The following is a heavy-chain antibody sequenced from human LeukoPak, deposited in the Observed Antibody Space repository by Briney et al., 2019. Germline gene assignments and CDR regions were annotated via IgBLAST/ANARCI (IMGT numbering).Heavy chain of an antibody. CDR3: VRGVSIAPGIDY. V-gene: IGHV3-74*01. CDR1: GFTCSAYW. D-gene: IGHD2-21*01. Sequence: GGSLRLSCAASGFTCSAYWLHWVRQAPGKGLVWVSHIYTDGNTIRYADSVKGRFTISRDNAKNTPYLQMNSLRAEDTAVYYCVRGVSIAPGIDYWGQGTLVTVSS. CDR2: IYTDGNTI. J-gene: IGHJ4*02.